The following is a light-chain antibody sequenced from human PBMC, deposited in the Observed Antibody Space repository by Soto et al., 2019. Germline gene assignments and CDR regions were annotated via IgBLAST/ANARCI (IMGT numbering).Light chain of an antibody. J-gene: IGKJ4*01. Sequence: DIQMTQSPSSLSASVGDRVTITCRASQSISSYLNWYQQKPGKAPKLLIYAASSLQSGVPSRFSGSGSGTDFTLTISSLQPEDFATYYGQQYYTTPIFGGGTKVEIK. CDR1: QSISSY. CDR2: AAS. CDR3: QQYYTTPI. V-gene: IGKV1-39*01.